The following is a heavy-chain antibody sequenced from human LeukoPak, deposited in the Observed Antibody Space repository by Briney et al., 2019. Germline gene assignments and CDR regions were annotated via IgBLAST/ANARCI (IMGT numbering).Heavy chain of an antibody. Sequence: GRSLRLSCTAAGFTFDCNAMPSVRQAARTCIESVRGITWNSGSIGYADSVKGRFTISRDNAKISLYLQMNSLRAEDTALYYCAKWSSGLDPFDYWGQGTLVTVSS. CDR2: ITWNSGSI. D-gene: IGHD6-19*01. J-gene: IGHJ4*02. CDR1: GFTFDCNA. CDR3: AKWSSGLDPFDY. V-gene: IGHV3-9*01.